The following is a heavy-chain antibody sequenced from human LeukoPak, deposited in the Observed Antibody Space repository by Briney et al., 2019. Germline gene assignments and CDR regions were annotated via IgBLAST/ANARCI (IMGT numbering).Heavy chain of an antibody. CDR1: GGTFSSYA. D-gene: IGHD2-2*02. V-gene: IGHV1-69*01. CDR2: IIPIFGTA. J-gene: IGHJ5*02. Sequence: SVKVSCKXSGGTFSSYAISWVRQAPGQGLEGMGGIIPIFGTANYTQKFQGRVTITADESTSTAYMELSSLRSEDTAVYYCARGARRYSSSTSCYSWFDPWGQGTLVTVSS. CDR3: ARGARRYSSSTSCYSWFDP.